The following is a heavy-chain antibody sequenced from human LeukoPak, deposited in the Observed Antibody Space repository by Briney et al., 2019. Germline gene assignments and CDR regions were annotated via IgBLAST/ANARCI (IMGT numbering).Heavy chain of an antibody. V-gene: IGHV1-69*05. J-gene: IGHJ4*02. CDR1: GGTFSSYA. CDR3: ARTDGSAINYFDY. D-gene: IGHD2-2*01. CDR2: IIPIFGTA. Sequence: SVKVSCKASGGTFSSYAISWVRQAPGQGLEWMGGIIPIFGTANYAQKFQGRVTITTDESTSTAYMELSSLRSEDTAVYYCARTDGSAINYFDYWGQGTLVTVYS.